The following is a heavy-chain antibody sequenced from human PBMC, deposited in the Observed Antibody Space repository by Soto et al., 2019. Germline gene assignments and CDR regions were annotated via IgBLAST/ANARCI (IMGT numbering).Heavy chain of an antibody. D-gene: IGHD2-15*01. J-gene: IGHJ6*02. CDR1: GLTFSSYS. Sequence: EVQLVESGGGLVQRGGSLRLSCAASGLTFSSYSMNWVRQAPGKGLEWVSYLSSSSSTIYYADSVKGRFTIPRDNAKNSLSLEMNSLRAEGAAVVYCAFGEDSRYYYYGMDVWGQGTTVTVSS. CDR3: AFGEDSRYYYYGMDV. V-gene: IGHV3-48*01. CDR2: LSSSSSTI.